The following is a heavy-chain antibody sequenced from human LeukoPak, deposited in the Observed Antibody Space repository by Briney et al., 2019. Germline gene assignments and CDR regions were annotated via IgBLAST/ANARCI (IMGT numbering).Heavy chain of an antibody. V-gene: IGHV3-48*01. CDR2: ISSSSSTI. Sequence: GGSLRLSCAASGFTFSSYSMNWVRQAPGKGLEWVSYISSSSSTIYYADSVKGRFTISRDNAKNSLYLQMSSLRAEDTAVYYCARAIPYDSRPTDYWGQGTLVTVSS. CDR1: GFTFSSYS. CDR3: ARAIPYDSRPTDY. J-gene: IGHJ4*02. D-gene: IGHD3-22*01.